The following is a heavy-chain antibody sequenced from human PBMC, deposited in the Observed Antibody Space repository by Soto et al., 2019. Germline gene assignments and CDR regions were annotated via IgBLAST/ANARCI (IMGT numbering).Heavy chain of an antibody. D-gene: IGHD3-22*01. CDR3: ARDRYDSSGYYAYFDY. J-gene: IGHJ4*02. CDR1: GGSISSGGYS. V-gene: IGHV4-30-2*01. Sequence: SETMSLTCAVSGGSISSGGYSWSWIRQPPGKGLEWIGYIFHSGSTYYTPSLKSRVTISVDRSKNQFSLKLSSVTAADTAVYYCARDRYDSSGYYAYFDYWGQGALVTVSS. CDR2: IFHSGST.